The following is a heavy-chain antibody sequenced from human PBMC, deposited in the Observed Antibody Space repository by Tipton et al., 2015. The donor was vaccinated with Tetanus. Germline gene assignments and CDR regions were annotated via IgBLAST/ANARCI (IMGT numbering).Heavy chain of an antibody. CDR3: VKDVWYGGNYYVDY. CDR2: ISTTSNTI. CDR1: GFMFSDYW. D-gene: IGHD4/OR15-4a*01. Sequence: AVSGFMFSDYWMSWVRQAPGKGLEWVSYISTTSNTIYYADSVKGRFTISRDNAKNSLYLQMSSLRREDTAVYYCVKDVWYGGNYYVDYWGQGTPVTVSS. V-gene: IGHV3-48*01. J-gene: IGHJ4*02.